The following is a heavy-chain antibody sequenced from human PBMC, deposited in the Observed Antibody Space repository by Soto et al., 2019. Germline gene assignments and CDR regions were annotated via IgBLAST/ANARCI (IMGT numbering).Heavy chain of an antibody. Sequence: GRWRRLPCSASRFSSSSYAMTWVRHAPGPWLEWVSASSYSGVSTFYADSVKGRLTSSRDSCDNTMALQMTSNRVHDSAVYHSPRRRAYSDYDLDYWGQGTLVT. J-gene: IGHJ4*02. V-gene: IGHV3-23*01. CDR2: SSYSGVST. CDR1: RFSSSSYA. D-gene: IGHD5-12*01. CDR3: PRRRAYSDYDLDY.